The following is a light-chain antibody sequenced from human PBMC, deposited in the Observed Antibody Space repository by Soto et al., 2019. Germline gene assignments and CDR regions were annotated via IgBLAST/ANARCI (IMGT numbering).Light chain of an antibody. CDR3: QTWGTDSRV. CDR2: LNSDGSH. J-gene: IGLJ1*01. Sequence: QPVLTQSPSASASLGASVKLTCTLSSGHSSYAIAGHQQQPEKGPRFLMKLNSDGSHHKGDGIPDRFSGSSSGAERYLTISSRQSEDEADYYCQTWGTDSRVFGTGTKLTVL. CDR1: SGHSSYA. V-gene: IGLV4-69*01.